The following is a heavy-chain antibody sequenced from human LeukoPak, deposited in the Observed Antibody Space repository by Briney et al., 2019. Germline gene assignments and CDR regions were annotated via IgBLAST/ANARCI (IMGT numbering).Heavy chain of an antibody. D-gene: IGHD2-2*01. CDR3: TMGCSSTSCYSYYYYMDV. CDR2: IKSKTDGGTT. V-gene: IGHV3-15*01. J-gene: IGHJ6*03. Sequence: GGSLRLSCAASGFTFSNAWMSWVRQAPGKGLEWVGRIKSKTDGGTTDYAAPVKGRFTISRDDSKNTLYLQMNSLKTEDTAVYYCTMGCSSTSCYSYYYYMDVWGKGTTVTVSS. CDR1: GFTFSNAW.